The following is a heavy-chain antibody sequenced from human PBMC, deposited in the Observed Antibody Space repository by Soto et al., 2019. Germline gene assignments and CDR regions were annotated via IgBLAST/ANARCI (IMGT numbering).Heavy chain of an antibody. CDR2: IYTGGST. V-gene: IGHV3-66*01. Sequence: GGSLRLSCAASGFNFRSYSMSWVRQAPGKGLEWVSVIYTGGSTYYADSVKGRFTISRDNSKNTLYLQMSGLRDEDTAVHYCASVPVAGTTRYFDLWGRGTLVTVSS. D-gene: IGHD6-19*01. CDR3: ASVPVAGTTRYFDL. CDR1: GFNFRSYS. J-gene: IGHJ2*01.